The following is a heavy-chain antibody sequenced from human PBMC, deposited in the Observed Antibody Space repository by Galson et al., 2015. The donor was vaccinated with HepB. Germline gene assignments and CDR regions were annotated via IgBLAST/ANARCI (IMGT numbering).Heavy chain of an antibody. J-gene: IGHJ6*03. V-gene: IGHV3-23*01. D-gene: IGHD2-15*01. CDR3: ARDRGASGSSWDFYYYMDV. Sequence: SLRLSCAASGFTFSSYAMSWVRQAPGKGLEWVSAISGSGGSTYYADSVKGRFTISRDNSKNTPYLQMSSLRAEDTAVYYCARDRGASGSSWDFYYYMDVWGKGTTVTVSS. CDR1: GFTFSSYA. CDR2: ISGSGGST.